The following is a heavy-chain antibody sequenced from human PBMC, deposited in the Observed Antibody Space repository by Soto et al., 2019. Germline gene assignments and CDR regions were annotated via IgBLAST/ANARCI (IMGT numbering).Heavy chain of an antibody. CDR3: ARETPPPGIAVAGTRARWFHP. V-gene: IGHV3-53*01. Sequence: TGGSLRLSCAAAGFTVGSKYMGWVRQAPGKGREWGSVMYGGGSTYYAESLKGGFTISGDNSKNTLYLQRNSLRAEDPAVYYCARETPPPGIAVAGTRARWFHPWGQGTLVPVTS. CDR1: GFTVGSKY. D-gene: IGHD6-19*01. J-gene: IGHJ5*02. CDR2: MYGGGST.